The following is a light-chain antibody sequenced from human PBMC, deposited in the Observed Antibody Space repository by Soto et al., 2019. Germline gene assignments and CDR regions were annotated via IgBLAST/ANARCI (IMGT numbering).Light chain of an antibody. V-gene: IGKV1-17*01. J-gene: IGKJ1*01. CDR1: QGIRND. CDR3: LKHNSYPRT. CDR2: AAS. Sequence: DIQMTQSPSSLSASVGDRVTITCRASQGIRNDLGWYQQKPGQAPKRLIYAASSLQSGVTSRFSGSGSGTEVTLTISIPHPADCATYYCLKHNSYPRTFGQGTKVEIK.